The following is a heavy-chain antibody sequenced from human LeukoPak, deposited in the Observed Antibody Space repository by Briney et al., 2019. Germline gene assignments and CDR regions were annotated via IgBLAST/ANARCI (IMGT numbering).Heavy chain of an antibody. CDR3: ARQNFEY. J-gene: IGHJ4*02. Sequence: GSLRLSCAASEFTFSSYWMNWVRQAPGRGLEWVANIKPDGSGKYYVDSVKGRFTISRDNAKNSLYLQMNSLRAEDTAVYYCARQNFEYWAQGTLVTVSS. CDR2: IKPDGSGK. V-gene: IGHV3-7*04. CDR1: EFTFSSYW.